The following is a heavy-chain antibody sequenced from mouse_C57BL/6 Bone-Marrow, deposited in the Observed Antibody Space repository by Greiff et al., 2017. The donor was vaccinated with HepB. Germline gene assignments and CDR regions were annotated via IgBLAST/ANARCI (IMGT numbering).Heavy chain of an antibody. CDR3: ARGRYMGAWFAY. CDR1: GYAFSSYW. CDR2: IYPGDGDT. Sequence: VQLQESGAELVKPGASVKISCKASGYAFSSYWMNWVKQRPGKGLEWIGQIYPGDGDTNYNGKFKGKATLTADKSSSTAYMQLSSLTSEDSAVYFCARGRYMGAWFAYWGQGTLVTVSA. J-gene: IGHJ3*01. V-gene: IGHV1-80*01. D-gene: IGHD1-1*02.